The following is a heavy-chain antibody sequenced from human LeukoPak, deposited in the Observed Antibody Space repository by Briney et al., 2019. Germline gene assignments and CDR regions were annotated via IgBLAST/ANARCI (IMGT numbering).Heavy chain of an antibody. CDR1: GFTFDDYA. D-gene: IGHD5-24*01. CDR2: ISWNSGSI. J-gene: IGHJ3*02. Sequence: PGGSLRLSCAASGFTFDDYAMHWVRHAPGKGLEWVSGISWNSGSIGYADSVKGRFTISRDNAKNSLYLQMNSLRAEDTALYYCAKDRRWLQTGDAFDIWGQGTMVTVSS. V-gene: IGHV3-9*01. CDR3: AKDRRWLQTGDAFDI.